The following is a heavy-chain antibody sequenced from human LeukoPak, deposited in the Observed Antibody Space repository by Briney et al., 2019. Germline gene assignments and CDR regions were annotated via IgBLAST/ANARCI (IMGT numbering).Heavy chain of an antibody. Sequence: ASVKVSCKASGYTFTSYDMHCVRQATGQGLEWTGWMNPANGNTVYARKFQGRVTITRDISISTAYMELSSLRSEDTAEYYCARVGCSPISCHTWFDPWGQGTLVTVSS. CDR3: ARVGCSPISCHTWFDP. V-gene: IGHV1-8*03. CDR2: MNPANGNT. J-gene: IGHJ5*02. CDR1: GYTFTSYD. D-gene: IGHD2-2*01.